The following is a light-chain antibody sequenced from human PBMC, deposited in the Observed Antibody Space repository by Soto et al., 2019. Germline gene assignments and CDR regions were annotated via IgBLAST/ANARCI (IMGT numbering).Light chain of an antibody. CDR3: QHYYNSPYT. J-gene: IGKJ2*01. V-gene: IGKV3-15*01. Sequence: VMTQSQATLSLSPGERATFSSRASTLFTSALAWYHLKPGQAPRLLIYGASTRATGIPARFSGSGSGTEFTLTISSLQSEDFAVYYCQHYYNSPYTFGQGTRLEI. CDR2: GAS. CDR1: TLFTSA.